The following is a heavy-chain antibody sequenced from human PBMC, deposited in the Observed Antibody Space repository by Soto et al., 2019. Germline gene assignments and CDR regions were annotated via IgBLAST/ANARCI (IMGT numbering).Heavy chain of an antibody. CDR3: ARGGDIVVVTAPFDY. CDR1: GYTFTSYY. J-gene: IGHJ4*02. Sequence: QVQLVQSGAEVKKPGASVKVSCKASGYTFTSYYMNWVRQAPGQGLEWMGIINPSGGYTTYAQKFLGRVAMTRDTSTNTGYMELSRLRAEDTAVYYCARGGDIVVVTAPFDYWGQGTLVTVSS. V-gene: IGHV1-46*03. D-gene: IGHD2-21*02. CDR2: INPSGGYT.